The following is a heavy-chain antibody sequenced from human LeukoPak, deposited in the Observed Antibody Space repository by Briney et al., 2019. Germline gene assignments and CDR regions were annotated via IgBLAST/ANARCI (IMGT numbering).Heavy chain of an antibody. CDR3: ARDKATVTTLRGPLDY. CDR2: ISYDGSNK. CDR1: GFTFSSYG. J-gene: IGHJ4*02. V-gene: IGHV3-30*03. D-gene: IGHD4-17*01. Sequence: PGGSLRLSCAASGFTFSSYGMHWVRQAPGKGLEWVAVISYDGSNKYYADSVKGRFTISRDNSKNTLYLQMNSLRAEDTAVYYCARDKATVTTLRGPLDYWGQGTLVTVSS.